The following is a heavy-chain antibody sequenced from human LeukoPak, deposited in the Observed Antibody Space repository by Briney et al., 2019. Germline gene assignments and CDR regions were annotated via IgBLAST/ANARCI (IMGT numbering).Heavy chain of an antibody. V-gene: IGHV3-23*01. CDR2: IIGGGGST. J-gene: IGHJ5*02. CDR1: GFTFSNYP. D-gene: IGHD5-24*01. Sequence: PGGSLRLSCAASGFTFSNYPMTWVRQAPGKGLEWVSGIIGGGGSTYYADSVKGRFTISRDNSKNTLYLQMNSLRAEDTAVYYCAREERCPPAWFDPWGQGTLVTVSS. CDR3: AREERCPPAWFDP.